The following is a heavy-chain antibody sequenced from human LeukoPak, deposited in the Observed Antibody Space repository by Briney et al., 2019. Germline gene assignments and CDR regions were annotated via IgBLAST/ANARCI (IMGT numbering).Heavy chain of an antibody. J-gene: IGHJ3*02. Sequence: GASVKVSCEASGYTFTSYAMHWVRQAPGQRLEWMGWINAGNGNTKYSQKFQGRVTITRDTSASTAYMELSSLRSEDTAVYYCARVRDYYDILTGLDAFDIWGQGTMVTVSS. CDR2: INAGNGNT. CDR1: GYTFTSYA. CDR3: ARVRDYYDILTGLDAFDI. V-gene: IGHV1-3*01. D-gene: IGHD3-9*01.